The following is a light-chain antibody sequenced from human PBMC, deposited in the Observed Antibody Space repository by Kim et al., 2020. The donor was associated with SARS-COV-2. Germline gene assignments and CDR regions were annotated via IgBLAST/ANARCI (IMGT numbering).Light chain of an antibody. Sequence: QSVLTQPASASGTPGQRVTISCSGSSSNIGGYNVNWCQQLPGNAPKLLIYCDYRRASGGPYRFSGSSNATTASLVISWLLSEDEAAYYCAVWDASLRARVFGTGTKVTVL. CDR2: CDY. J-gene: IGLJ1*01. CDR1: SSNIGGYN. CDR3: AVWDASLRARV. V-gene: IGLV1-44*01.